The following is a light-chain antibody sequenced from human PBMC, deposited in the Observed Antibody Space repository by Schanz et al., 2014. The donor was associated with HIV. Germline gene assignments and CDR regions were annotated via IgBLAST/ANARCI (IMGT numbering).Light chain of an antibody. Sequence: QSALTQPASVSGTPGQSVTISCTGTSSDVGGYDYVSWYQQHPGKAPKLMVYDVNKRPPGVPDRFSGSKSGNTASLTISGLQAEDEADYYCCSYAGDYWVFGGGTKLTVL. V-gene: IGLV2-11*01. CDR3: CSYAGDYWV. CDR1: SSDVGGYDY. CDR2: DVN. J-gene: IGLJ3*02.